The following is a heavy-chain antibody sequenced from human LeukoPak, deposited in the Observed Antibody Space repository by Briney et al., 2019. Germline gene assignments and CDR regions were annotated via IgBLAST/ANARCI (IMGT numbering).Heavy chain of an antibody. CDR3: ANLLGYCTNGVCREFDY. Sequence: GGSLRLSCAASGFTFSSYGMHWVRQAPGKGLEWVAFIRYDGSNKYYADSVKGRFTISRDNSKNTLYLQMNSLGAEDTAVYYCANLLGYCTNGVCREFDYWGQGTLVTVSS. CDR1: GFTFSSYG. D-gene: IGHD2-8*01. J-gene: IGHJ4*02. CDR2: IRYDGSNK. V-gene: IGHV3-30*02.